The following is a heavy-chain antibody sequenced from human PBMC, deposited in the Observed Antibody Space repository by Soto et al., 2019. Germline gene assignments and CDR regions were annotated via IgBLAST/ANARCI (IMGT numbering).Heavy chain of an antibody. Sequence: QVQLVQSGAEVKKPGSSVKVSCKASGGTFSSYAISWVRQAPGQGLEWMGGIIPIFGTANYAQKFQGRVTITADESTSTAYMERSSLRSEDTAVYYCARLTWYYYDSSGSPGGYWGQGTLVTVSS. V-gene: IGHV1-69*01. J-gene: IGHJ4*02. CDR2: IIPIFGTA. CDR1: GGTFSSYA. D-gene: IGHD3-22*01. CDR3: ARLTWYYYDSSGSPGGY.